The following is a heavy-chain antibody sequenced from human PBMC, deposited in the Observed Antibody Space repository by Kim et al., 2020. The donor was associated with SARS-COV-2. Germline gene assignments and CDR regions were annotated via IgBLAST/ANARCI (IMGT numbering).Heavy chain of an antibody. CDR1: GGSISSSSYY. J-gene: IGHJ4*02. CDR2: IYYSGST. D-gene: IGHD2-2*01. Sequence: SETLSLTCTVSGGSISSSSYYWGWIRQPPGKGLEWIGSIYYSGSTYYNPSLKSRVTISVDTSKNQFSLKLSSVTAADTAVYYCARHEGYCSSTSCLTRPYYFDYWGQGTLVTVSS. V-gene: IGHV4-39*01. CDR3: ARHEGYCSSTSCLTRPYYFDY.